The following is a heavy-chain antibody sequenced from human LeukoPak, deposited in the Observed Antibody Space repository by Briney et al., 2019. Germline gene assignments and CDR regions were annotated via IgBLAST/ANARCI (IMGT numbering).Heavy chain of an antibody. D-gene: IGHD3-22*01. CDR2: IRYDGSNK. Sequence: PGGSLRLSCAASGFTFSSYGMHWVRQAPGKGLEWVAFIRYDGSNKYYADSVKGRFTISRDNSKNTLYLQMNSLRAEDTAVYYCAKDPPFNHYDSSANSLKPDYWGQGTLVTVSS. CDR3: AKDPPFNHYDSSANSLKPDY. J-gene: IGHJ4*02. V-gene: IGHV3-30*02. CDR1: GFTFSSYG.